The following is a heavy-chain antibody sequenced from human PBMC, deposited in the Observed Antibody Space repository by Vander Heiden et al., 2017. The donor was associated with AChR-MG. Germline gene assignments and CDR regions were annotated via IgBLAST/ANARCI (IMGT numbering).Heavy chain of an antibody. CDR1: GYTFHSYD. CDR3: ARVGYCSSTSCHDY. D-gene: IGHD2-2*01. J-gene: IGHJ4*02. V-gene: IGHV1-8*01. CDR2: MNPNSGNT. Sequence: QVQLVQSGAEVKQPGASVKVSCKASGYTFHSYDINWVRQATGQGLEWMGWMNPNSGNTGYAQKFQGRGTMTRNTSISTAYMELSSLRSEDTAVYYCARVGYCSSTSCHDYWGQGTLVTVSS.